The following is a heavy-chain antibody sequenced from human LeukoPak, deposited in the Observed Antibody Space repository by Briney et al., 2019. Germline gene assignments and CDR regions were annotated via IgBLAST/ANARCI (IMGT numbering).Heavy chain of an antibody. D-gene: IGHD5-18*01. CDR1: GGSISSYY. J-gene: IGHJ4*02. V-gene: IGHV4-59*01. CDR2: IYYSGST. CDR3: ARFLYSYVDY. Sequence: PSETLSLTCTVSGGSISSYYWSWIRQPPGKGLEWIGYIYYSGSTNYNPSLKSRVTISVDTSKNQFSLKLSSVTAADTAVYYCARFLYSYVDYWGRGTLVTVSS.